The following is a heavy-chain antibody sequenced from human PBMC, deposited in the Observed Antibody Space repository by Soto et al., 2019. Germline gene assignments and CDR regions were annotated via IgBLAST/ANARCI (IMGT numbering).Heavy chain of an antibody. Sequence: GGSLRLSCAASGFTFSSYAMHWVRQAPGKGLEWVAVISYDGSNKYYADSVKGRFTISRDNSKNTLYLQMNSLRAEDTAVYYCARDPVIDWLLYSYYYGMDVWGQGTTVTVSS. V-gene: IGHV3-30-3*01. J-gene: IGHJ6*02. D-gene: IGHD3-9*01. CDR1: GFTFSSYA. CDR3: ARDPVIDWLLYSYYYGMDV. CDR2: ISYDGSNK.